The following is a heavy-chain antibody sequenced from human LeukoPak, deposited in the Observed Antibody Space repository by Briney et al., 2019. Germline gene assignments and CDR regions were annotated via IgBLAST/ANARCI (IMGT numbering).Heavy chain of an antibody. CDR3: AITEITMVRGVLGFDP. V-gene: IGHV1-8*02. CDR2: MNPNSGNT. D-gene: IGHD3-10*01. J-gene: IGHJ5*02. Sequence: AASVKVSCKASGYTFTSYGISWVRQATGQGLEWMGWMNPNSGNTGYAQKFQGRVTTTRNTSISTAYMELSSLRSEDTAVYYCAITEITMVRGVLGFDPWGQGTLVTVSS. CDR1: GYTFTSYG.